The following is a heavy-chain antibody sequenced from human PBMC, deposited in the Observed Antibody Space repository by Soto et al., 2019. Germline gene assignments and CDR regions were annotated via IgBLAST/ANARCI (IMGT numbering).Heavy chain of an antibody. CDR2: INAGNGNT. CDR1: GYTFTSHA. CDR3: ARTRAYCSSTSCRYYYYGMDV. Sequence: ASVKVSCKASGYTFTSHAMHWVRQAPGQRLEWMGWINAGNGNTKYSQKFQGRVTITRDTSASTAYMELSSLRSEDTAVYYCARTRAYCSSTSCRYYYYGMDVWGQGTTVTVSS. D-gene: IGHD2-2*01. J-gene: IGHJ6*02. V-gene: IGHV1-3*01.